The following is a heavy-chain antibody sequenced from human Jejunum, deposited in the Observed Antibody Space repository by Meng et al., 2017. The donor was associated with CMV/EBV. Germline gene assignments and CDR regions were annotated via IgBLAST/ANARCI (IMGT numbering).Heavy chain of an antibody. CDR3: ARVEVGITSGDY. CDR2: ISAYNGNT. CDR1: GYTFTNYG. D-gene: IGHD1-26*01. V-gene: IGHV1-18*01. Sequence: AQLVQSGGEVKEPGASLKVSCKASGYTFTNYGITWVRQAPGQGLEWMGWISAYNGNTNYAQTLQGRVTMTTDTSTSTAYMELRSLRSDDTAVYYCARVEVGITSGDYWGQGTPVTVSS. J-gene: IGHJ4*02.